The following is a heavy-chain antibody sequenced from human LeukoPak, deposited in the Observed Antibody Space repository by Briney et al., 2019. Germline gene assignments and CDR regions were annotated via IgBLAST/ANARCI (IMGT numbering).Heavy chain of an antibody. V-gene: IGHV5-51*01. Sequence: RGEPLKTSGQGSGYTFTSYWIAGVRQMPGKGLEWMGIIYTGYSDTGYSPSFQGQDTISADKSISTAYLQWSSLKASDTAMYDCARLYSSGAPIDYWGQGTLVTVSS. J-gene: IGHJ4*02. D-gene: IGHD5-18*01. CDR3: ARLYSSGAPIDY. CDR2: IYTGYSDT. CDR1: GYTFTSYW.